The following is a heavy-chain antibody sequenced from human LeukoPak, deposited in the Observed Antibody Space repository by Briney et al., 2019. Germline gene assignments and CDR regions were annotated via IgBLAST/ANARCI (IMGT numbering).Heavy chain of an antibody. CDR1: GFTFSNYW. D-gene: IGHD3-22*01. V-gene: IGHV3-7*01. J-gene: IGHJ6*03. CDR2: IKQDESEK. CDR3: ARGQRAYYFDSRGRNYYYYYYMDF. Sequence: GGSLRLSCTVSGFTFSNYWMSWVRQAPGKGLEWVANIKQDESEKYYVDSVKGRFTISRDNAMDSVYLQMNSLRAEDTAVYYCARGQRAYYFDSRGRNYYYYYYMDFWGKGTTVIVSS.